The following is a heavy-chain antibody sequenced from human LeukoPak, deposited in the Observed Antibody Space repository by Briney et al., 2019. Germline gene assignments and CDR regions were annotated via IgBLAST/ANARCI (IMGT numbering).Heavy chain of an antibody. D-gene: IGHD2-15*01. CDR1: GSTFTNYA. J-gene: IGHJ4*02. CDR2: INPDGGS. CDR3: ARSGVATCHY. V-gene: IGHV3-23*01. Sequence: GGSLRLSCQASGSTFTNYAMSWVRQAPGKGLEWVSSINPDGGSFFADSVKGRFTISRDDSRSVVYLQMNSLSAEDTALYYCARSGVATCHYWGQGILVTVSS.